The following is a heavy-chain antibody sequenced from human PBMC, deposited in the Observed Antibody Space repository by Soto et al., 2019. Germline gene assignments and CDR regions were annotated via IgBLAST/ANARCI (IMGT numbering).Heavy chain of an antibody. J-gene: IGHJ6*02. CDR2: IYWNDDK. V-gene: IGHV2-5*01. D-gene: IGHD3-3*01. CDR1: GFSLSTSGVG. Sequence: SGPTLVHPTQTLTLTCTFSGFSLSTSGVGVGWIRQPPGKALEWLALIYWNDDKRYSPSLKSRLTITKDTSKNQVVLTMTNMDPVDTATYYCAHSRGEFLEWLGEYYYGMDVWGQGTTVTVSS. CDR3: AHSRGEFLEWLGEYYYGMDV.